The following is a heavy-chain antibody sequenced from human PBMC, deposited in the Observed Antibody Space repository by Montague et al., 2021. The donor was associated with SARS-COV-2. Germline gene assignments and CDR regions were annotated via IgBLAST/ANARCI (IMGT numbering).Heavy chain of an antibody. CDR1: GFTFSSYA. V-gene: IGHV3-30-3*01. D-gene: IGHD6-19*01. Sequence: SLRLSCAASGFTFSSYAMHWVRQAPGKGLEWVAVISYDGSNKYYADSVKGRFTISRDNSKNTQYLQMNSLRAEDTAVYYCASEMIAVAGTAPFDYWGQGTLVTVSS. J-gene: IGHJ4*02. CDR2: ISYDGSNK. CDR3: ASEMIAVAGTAPFDY.